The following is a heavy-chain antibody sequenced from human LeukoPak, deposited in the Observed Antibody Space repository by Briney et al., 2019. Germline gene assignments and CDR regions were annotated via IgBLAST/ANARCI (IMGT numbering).Heavy chain of an antibody. D-gene: IGHD2-21*01. CDR2: INHSGST. J-gene: IGHJ4*02. CDR3: ARHGAAYSFDY. CDR1: GGSFSGYY. V-gene: IGHV4-34*01. Sequence: PSETLSLTCAVYGGSFSGYYWSWIRQPPGKGLEWIGEINHSGSTNYNPSLKSRVTISVDTSKNQFPLNLSSVTAADTAVYYCARHGAAYSFDYWGQGTLVTVSS.